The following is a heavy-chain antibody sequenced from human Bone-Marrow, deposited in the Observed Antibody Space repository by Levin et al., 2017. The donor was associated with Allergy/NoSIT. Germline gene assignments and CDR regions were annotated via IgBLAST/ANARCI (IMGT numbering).Heavy chain of an antibody. Sequence: SGPTLVKPTETLTLTCSFSGFSLATKGMRVSWIRQPPGGALEWVARVDWEDDKFYATSLRPRVSIAKDTPKRQVVLTLANVDIADTATYFCARTSANNFAYDYWGPGRLVTVSS. D-gene: IGHD5-24*01. CDR1: GFSLATKGMR. J-gene: IGHJ4*02. CDR3: ARTSANNFAYDY. V-gene: IGHV2-70*04. CDR2: VDWEDDK.